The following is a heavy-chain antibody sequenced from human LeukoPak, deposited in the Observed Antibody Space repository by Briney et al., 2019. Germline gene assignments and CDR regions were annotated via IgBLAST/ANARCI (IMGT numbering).Heavy chain of an antibody. Sequence: SETLSLTCTVSGGSISSGGYYWSWIRQHPGKGLEWIGYIYYSGSTYYNPSLKSRVTISVDTSKNQFSLKLSSVTAADTAVYYCARFVPKISIDAFDIWGQGTMVTVSS. CDR3: ARFVPKISIDAFDI. V-gene: IGHV4-31*03. J-gene: IGHJ3*02. CDR1: GGSISSGGYY. CDR2: IYYSGST.